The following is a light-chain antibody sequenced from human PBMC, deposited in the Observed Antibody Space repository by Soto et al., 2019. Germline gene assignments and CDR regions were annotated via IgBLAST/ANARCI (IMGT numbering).Light chain of an antibody. V-gene: IGKV3-20*01. CDR1: QTFSNSF. CDR3: QQCGSSST. CDR2: GAS. J-gene: IGKJ5*01. Sequence: EIVLTQSPGTLSLSPGERATLSCRASQTFSNSFLSWLQQIPGQAPRLLIYGASMRATGIPDRFSGSGSGTDFTLTISRLEPEDFAVYYCQQCGSSSTFGQGTRLEIK.